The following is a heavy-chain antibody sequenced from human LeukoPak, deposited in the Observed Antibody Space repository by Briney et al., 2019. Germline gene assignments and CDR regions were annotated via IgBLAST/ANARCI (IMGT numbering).Heavy chain of an antibody. J-gene: IGHJ4*02. CDR2: IKLDGSEK. Sequence: PGGSLRLSCAASGLTFSSYWMSWVRQAPGKGLEWVANIKLDGSEKYYVDSVKGRFTISRDNAKNSLYLQMNSLRAEDTAVYYCARGRGYNYGCSDYWGQGTLVTVSS. D-gene: IGHD5-18*01. CDR3: ARGRGYNYGCSDY. CDR1: GLTFSSYW. V-gene: IGHV3-7*04.